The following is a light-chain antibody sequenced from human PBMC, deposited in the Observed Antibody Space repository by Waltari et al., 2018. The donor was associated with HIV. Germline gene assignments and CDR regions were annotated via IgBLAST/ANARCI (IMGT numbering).Light chain of an antibody. CDR2: RDN. CDR1: TANIGANL. CDR3: AVLDDTLGGGV. J-gene: IGLJ2*01. Sequence: QSVLTQPPSASGTPGPKVSSPCSGGTANIGANLVFWFPLFPGTAPKLLIYRDNLRHSGVPARFSGSKSGTSASLTISGLRSDDEAHYFCAVLDDTLGGGVFGGGTKLTVL. V-gene: IGLV1-47*01.